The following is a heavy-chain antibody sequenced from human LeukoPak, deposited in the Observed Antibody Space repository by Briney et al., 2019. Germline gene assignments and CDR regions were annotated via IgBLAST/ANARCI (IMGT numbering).Heavy chain of an antibody. CDR3: ARGLWSNSSGY. D-gene: IGHD6-6*01. CDR1: GDTLTSYG. J-gene: IGHJ4*02. CDR2: ISAYNGNT. Sequence: ASVKVSCKASGDTLTSYGIRRVRQAPGQWLEWMGWISAYNGNTNYAQKLQGRVTMTTDTSTSTAYMELRSLRSDDTAVYYCARGLWSNSSGYWGQGTLVTVSS. V-gene: IGHV1-18*01.